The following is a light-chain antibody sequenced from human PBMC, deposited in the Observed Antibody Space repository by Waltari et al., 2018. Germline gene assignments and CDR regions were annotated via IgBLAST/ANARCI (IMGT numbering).Light chain of an antibody. CDR3: QQYYSAPLT. V-gene: IGKV4-1*01. CDR1: QSVLSSSNNKTY. CDR2: WAS. Sequence: IVMPQSPDSLPVSLGERAPINCKSSQSVLSSSNNKTYLVWYQQKPGQPPKLLVYWASTRESRVPDRFSGSESGTDFTLTISSLRAEDVAVYCCQQYYSAPLTFGGGTKVEIK. J-gene: IGKJ4*01.